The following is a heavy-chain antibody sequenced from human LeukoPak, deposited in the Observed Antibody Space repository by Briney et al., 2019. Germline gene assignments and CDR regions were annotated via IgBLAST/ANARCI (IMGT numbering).Heavy chain of an antibody. Sequence: ASVKVSCKASGGTFSSYAISWVRQAPGQGLEWMGGIIPIFGTANHAQKFQGRVTITTDESTSTAYMELSSLRSEDTAVYYCARSLEMATIYDYWGQGTLVTVSS. CDR1: GGTFSSYA. CDR2: IIPIFGTA. D-gene: IGHD5-24*01. V-gene: IGHV1-69*05. J-gene: IGHJ4*02. CDR3: ARSLEMATIYDY.